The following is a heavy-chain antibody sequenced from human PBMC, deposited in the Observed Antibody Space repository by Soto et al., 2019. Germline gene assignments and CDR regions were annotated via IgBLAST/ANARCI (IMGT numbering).Heavy chain of an antibody. D-gene: IGHD6-13*01. Sequence: GGSLRLSCAASGFTVSSNYMSWVRQAPGKGLEWVSVIYSGGSTYYADSEKGRFTISRDNSKNTLYLQMNSLGAEDTAVYYCAGGGKGYSSSWYYYWGQGTLVTVSS. CDR3: AGGGKGYSSSWYYY. CDR1: GFTVSSNY. V-gene: IGHV3-66*01. J-gene: IGHJ4*02. CDR2: IYSGGST.